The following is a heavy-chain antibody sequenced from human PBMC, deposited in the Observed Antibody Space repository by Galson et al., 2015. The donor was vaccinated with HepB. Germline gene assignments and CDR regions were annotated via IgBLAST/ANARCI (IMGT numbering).Heavy chain of an antibody. Sequence: SLRLSCAASGFTFSDYYMSWIRQAPGKGLEWVSYISSSGSTIYYADSVKGRFTISRDNAKNSLYLQMNSLRAEDTAVYYCARDRTDCSGGSCYRHYYYYMDVWGKGTTVAVSS. CDR3: ARDRTDCSGGSCYRHYYYYMDV. CDR2: ISSSGSTI. J-gene: IGHJ6*03. CDR1: GFTFSDYY. V-gene: IGHV3-11*01. D-gene: IGHD2-15*01.